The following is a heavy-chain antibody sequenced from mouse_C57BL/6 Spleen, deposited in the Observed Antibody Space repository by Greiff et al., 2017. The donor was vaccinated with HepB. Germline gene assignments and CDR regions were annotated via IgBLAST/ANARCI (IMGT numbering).Heavy chain of an antibody. V-gene: IGHV1-82*01. J-gene: IGHJ1*03. CDR3: ARSGYYGYDEYFDV. CDR2: IYPGDGDT. Sequence: VQLQQSGPELVKPGASVKISCKASGYAFSSSWMNWVKQRPGKGLEWIGRIYPGDGDTNYNGKFKGKATLTADKSSSTAYMQLSSLTSEDSAVYFCARSGYYGYDEYFDVWGTGTTVTVSS. CDR1: GYAFSSSW. D-gene: IGHD2-2*01.